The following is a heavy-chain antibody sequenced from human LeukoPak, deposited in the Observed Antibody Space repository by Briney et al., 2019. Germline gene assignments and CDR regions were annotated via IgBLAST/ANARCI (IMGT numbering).Heavy chain of an antibody. CDR1: GYSFTSYW. CDR3: ARLVYGSGSYSQKYFDY. V-gene: IGHV5-51*01. CDR2: IHPVDSDT. J-gene: IGHJ4*02. Sequence: RHGESLEISCKGSGYSFTSYWIGWVRQMPGKGLEWMGIIHPVDSDTRYSPSFQGQVTISADKSISTAYLQWSSLKASDTAMYYCARLVYGSGSYSQKYFDYWARELWSPSPQ. D-gene: IGHD3-10*01.